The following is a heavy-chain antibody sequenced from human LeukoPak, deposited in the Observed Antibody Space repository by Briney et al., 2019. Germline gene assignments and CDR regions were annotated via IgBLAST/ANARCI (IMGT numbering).Heavy chain of an antibody. V-gene: IGHV4-34*01. CDR2: INHSGST. CDR3: ARTSIYYDSSGYRS. J-gene: IGHJ5*02. CDR1: GGSISSYY. D-gene: IGHD3-22*01. Sequence: SETLSLTCTASGGSISSYYWSWIRQPPGKGLEWIGEINHSGSTNYNPSLKSRVTISVDTSKNQFSLKLSSVTAADTAVYYCARTSIYYDSSGYRSWGQGTLVTVSS.